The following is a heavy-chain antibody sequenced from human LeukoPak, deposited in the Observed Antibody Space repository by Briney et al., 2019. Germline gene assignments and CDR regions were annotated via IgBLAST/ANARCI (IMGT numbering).Heavy chain of an antibody. CDR3: VRDGDDYNFDY. J-gene: IGHJ4*02. CDR2: VKGDGTFT. CDR1: GFTFSNYW. Sequence: GGSLRLSCAASGFTFSNYWMHWVRQAPGKGLVWVSRVKGDGTFTNYADSVKGRFTFSRDNAKYTLYLQMHSLRAEDTAIYYCVRDGDDYNFDYWGQGSLVTVSS. V-gene: IGHV3-74*01. D-gene: IGHD5-24*01.